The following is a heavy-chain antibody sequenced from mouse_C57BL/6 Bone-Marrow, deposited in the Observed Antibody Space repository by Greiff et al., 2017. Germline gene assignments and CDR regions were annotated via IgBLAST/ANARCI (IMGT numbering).Heavy chain of an antibody. J-gene: IGHJ2*01. D-gene: IGHD4-1*01. CDR2: IDPSASYT. CDR1: GYTFTSYW. V-gene: IGHV1-59*01. Sequence: QVQLQQPGAELVRPGTSVKLSCKASGYTFTSYWMHWVKQRPGQGLAWIGVIDPSASYTNYNQKFKGKATLTVDTSSSTAYMQLSSLTSEDSAVYYCARGANGDFDYWGQGTTLTVSS. CDR3: ARGANGDFDY.